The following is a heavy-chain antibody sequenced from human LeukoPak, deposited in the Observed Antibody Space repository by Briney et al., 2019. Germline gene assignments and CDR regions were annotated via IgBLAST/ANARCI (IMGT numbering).Heavy chain of an antibody. V-gene: IGHV5-51*01. J-gene: IGHJ4*02. CDR1: GYXFSSYW. CDR3: ARGGEYSYASSDY. CDR2: IYPGDSDT. D-gene: IGHD5-18*01. Sequence: GESLKISCNGSGYXFSSYWICWVRQMPGKGLEWMGIIYPGDSDTRYSPSFQGQVTISADKSISTAYLQWSSLKASDTAMYYCARGGEYSYASSDYWGQGTLVTVSS.